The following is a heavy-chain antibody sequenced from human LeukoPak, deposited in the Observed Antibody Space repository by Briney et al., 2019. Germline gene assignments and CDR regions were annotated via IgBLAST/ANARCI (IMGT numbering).Heavy chain of an antibody. Sequence: SETLSLTCTVSGYAIISGGFSWNWIRQPPGKGLEWIGCVYDRGPAHYNPSLKSRFTISVDRPKNQFFLNVTSLTAADTAVYYCARSRQASGLFSSWGQGTLVVVSS. V-gene: IGHV4-30-2*01. CDR2: VYDRGPA. CDR3: ARSRQASGLFSS. J-gene: IGHJ5*02. CDR1: GYAIISGGFS. D-gene: IGHD3-10*01.